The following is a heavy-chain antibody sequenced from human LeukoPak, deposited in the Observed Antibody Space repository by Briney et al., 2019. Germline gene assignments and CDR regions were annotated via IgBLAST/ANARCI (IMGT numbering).Heavy chain of an antibody. CDR2: IDHTGST. D-gene: IGHD1-26*01. CDR3: ARDGELVFDY. Sequence: SETLSLTCTVSDDSITIYYWTWIRQPPGKGLEWIGYIDHTGSTNYNPSLNSRVTISRDTSKNHFSLQLNSVTPEDTAVYYCARDGELVFDYWGQGTLVTVSS. V-gene: IGHV4-59*12. CDR1: DDSITIYY. J-gene: IGHJ4*02.